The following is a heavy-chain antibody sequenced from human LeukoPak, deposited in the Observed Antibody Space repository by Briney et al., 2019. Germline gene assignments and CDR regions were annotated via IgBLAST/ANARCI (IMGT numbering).Heavy chain of an antibody. Sequence: GGSLRLSCAASGFTFSTSWMSWVRQVPGKGLEWVANIKKDGSETYYVDSVKGRFTISRDNSKNTLYLQMNSLRAEDTAVYYCARAGGSTVSHSDYWGQGTLVTVSS. CDR2: IKKDGSET. J-gene: IGHJ4*02. CDR3: ARAGGSTVSHSDY. V-gene: IGHV3-7*01. D-gene: IGHD4-17*01. CDR1: GFTFSTSW.